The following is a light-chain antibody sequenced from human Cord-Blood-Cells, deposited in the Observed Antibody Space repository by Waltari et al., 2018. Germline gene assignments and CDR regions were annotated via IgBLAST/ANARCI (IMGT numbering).Light chain of an antibody. CDR2: DGS. J-gene: IGLJ2*01. CDR1: SSDVGGSNL. Sequence: QSALTQPRSVSGSPGQSVTISCTGTSSDVGGSNLVSWYQQHPGKAPKLRIYDGSKRPSGVPNRFAGSKSGNTASLTISGLQAEDEADYYCCSYAGSYTFVVFGGGTKLTVL. CDR3: CSYAGSYTFVV. V-gene: IGLV2-11*01.